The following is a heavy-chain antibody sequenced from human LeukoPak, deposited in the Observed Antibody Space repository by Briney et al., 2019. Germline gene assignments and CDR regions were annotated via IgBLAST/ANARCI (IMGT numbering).Heavy chain of an antibody. D-gene: IGHD6-19*01. J-gene: IGHJ2*01. Sequence: PGGSLRLSRTASGFTFGDYAMSWVRQAPGKGLEWVAVIWYDRSNKYYADSVKGRFTISRDNSKNTLYLQMNSLRAEDAAVYYCARADSSGWYQYFDLWGRGTLVTVSS. CDR3: ARADSSGWYQYFDL. CDR1: GFTFGDYA. V-gene: IGHV3-33*01. CDR2: IWYDRSNK.